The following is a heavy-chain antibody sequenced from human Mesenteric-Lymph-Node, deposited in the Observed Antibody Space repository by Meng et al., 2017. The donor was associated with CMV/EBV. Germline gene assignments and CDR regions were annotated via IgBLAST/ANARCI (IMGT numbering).Heavy chain of an antibody. D-gene: IGHD6-6*01. Sequence: GESLKISCAASGFTFNNYWMSWVRQAPGKGLEWVANIKEDGGVKYYVDSVKGRFTVSRDNAKNSVFLQMNSLRAEDTAVYYCARIGYSSSSEDYWGQGTLVTVSS. CDR1: GFTFNNYW. CDR2: IKEDGGVK. J-gene: IGHJ4*02. CDR3: ARIGYSSSSEDY. V-gene: IGHV3-7*01.